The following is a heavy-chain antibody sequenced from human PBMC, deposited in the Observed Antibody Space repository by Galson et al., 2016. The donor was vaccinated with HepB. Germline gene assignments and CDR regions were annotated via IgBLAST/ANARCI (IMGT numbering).Heavy chain of an antibody. Sequence: SLRLSCAGSAFTFSSYPKSWVRQAPGKGLEWVSAISGSGDITYYADSVKGRFTISRNNSKNTVYLQMNSLRAEDTAVYYCAKGRWELLRGFDYWGQGTLVTVSP. CDR2: ISGSGDIT. CDR3: AKGRWELLRGFDY. J-gene: IGHJ4*02. CDR1: AFTFSSYP. D-gene: IGHD1-26*01. V-gene: IGHV3-23*01.